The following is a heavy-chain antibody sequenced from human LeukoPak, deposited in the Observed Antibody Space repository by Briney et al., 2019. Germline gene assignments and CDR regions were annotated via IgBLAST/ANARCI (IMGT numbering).Heavy chain of an antibody. CDR2: ISSGSSYI. V-gene: IGHV3-21*01. CDR3: ARIAYYYDSSGFDY. Sequence: GGSLRLSCAASGFTFSSYSMNWVRQAPGKGLEWVSSISSGSSYIYYADSVKGRFTISRDDAKNTLYLQMNSLRAEDTAVYYCARIAYYYDSSGFDYWGQGTLVTVSS. CDR1: GFTFSSYS. J-gene: IGHJ4*02. D-gene: IGHD3-22*01.